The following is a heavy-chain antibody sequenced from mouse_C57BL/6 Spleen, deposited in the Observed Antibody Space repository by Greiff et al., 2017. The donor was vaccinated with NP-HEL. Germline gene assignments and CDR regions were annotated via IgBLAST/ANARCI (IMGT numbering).Heavy chain of an antibody. D-gene: IGHD1-1*02. CDR3: ARDDYFAWFAY. Sequence: QVQLKESGAELVRPGTSVKVSCKASGYAFTNYLIEWVKQRPGQGLEWIGVINPGSGGTNYNEKFKGKATLTADKSSSTAYMQLSSLTSEDSAVYFCARDDYFAWFAYWGQGTLVTVSA. V-gene: IGHV1-54*01. CDR2: INPGSGGT. J-gene: IGHJ3*01. CDR1: GYAFTNYL.